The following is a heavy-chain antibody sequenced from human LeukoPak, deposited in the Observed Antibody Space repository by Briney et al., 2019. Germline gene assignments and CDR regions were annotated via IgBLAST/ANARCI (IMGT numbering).Heavy chain of an antibody. V-gene: IGHV3-74*01. CDR3: ATDRGYAMDV. J-gene: IGHJ6*02. CDR1: GFTITNYW. CDR2: INGDGSST. Sequence: GGSLRLSCAASGFTITNYWLHWVRQAPGEGLVWVSHINGDGSSTTYADSVKGRFSISRDNAKNTLYLQMNSLRAEDTAVYYCATDRGYAMDVWGRGTTVTVSS.